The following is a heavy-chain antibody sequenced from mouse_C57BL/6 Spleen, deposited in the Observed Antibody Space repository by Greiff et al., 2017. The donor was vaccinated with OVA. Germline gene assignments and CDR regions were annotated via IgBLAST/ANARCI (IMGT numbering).Heavy chain of an antibody. CDR3: AKGDSSGAWFAY. Sequence: VKLMESGAELARPGASVKLSCKASGYTFTSYGISWVKQRTGQGLEWIGEIYPRSGNTYYNEKFKGKATLTADKSSSTAYMELRSLTSEDSAVYFCAKGDSSGAWFAYWGQGTLVTVSA. J-gene: IGHJ3*01. D-gene: IGHD3-2*02. V-gene: IGHV1-81*01. CDR1: GYTFTSYG. CDR2: IYPRSGNT.